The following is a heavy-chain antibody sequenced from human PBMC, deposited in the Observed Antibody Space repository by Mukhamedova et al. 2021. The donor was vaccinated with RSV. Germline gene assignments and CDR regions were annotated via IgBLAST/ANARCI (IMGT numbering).Heavy chain of an antibody. D-gene: IGHD2-15*01. CDR3: AKDGMRSLNWFDP. Sequence: HGRVTITADESTSTAYMELSSLRSEDTAVYYCAKDGMRSLNWFDPWGQGTLVTVSS. V-gene: IGHV1-69*01. J-gene: IGHJ5*02.